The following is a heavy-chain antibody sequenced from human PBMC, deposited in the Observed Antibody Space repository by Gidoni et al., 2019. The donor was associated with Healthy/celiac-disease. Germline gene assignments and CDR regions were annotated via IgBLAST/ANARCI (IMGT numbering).Heavy chain of an antibody. Sequence: QVQLVESGGGVVQPGGALRLSCAASGFPFRSYGMPWVRQAPGKGLEWVAFIRYDGSNKYYADSVKGRFTISRDNSKNTLYLQMNSLRAEDTAVYYCASGTYYYGSGSYPRDRAFDIWGQGTMVTVSS. CDR2: IRYDGSNK. J-gene: IGHJ3*02. CDR3: ASGTYYYGSGSYPRDRAFDI. CDR1: GFPFRSYG. D-gene: IGHD3-10*01. V-gene: IGHV3-30*02.